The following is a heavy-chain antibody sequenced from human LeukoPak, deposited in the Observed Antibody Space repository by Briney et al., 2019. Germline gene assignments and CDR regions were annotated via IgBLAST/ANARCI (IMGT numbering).Heavy chain of an antibody. CDR3: ARVPHPYYYDSSGYYWGFDY. CDR2: ISAYNGNT. Sequence: ASVKVSCKASGYTFTSYGISWVRQAPGQGLEWMGWISAYNGNTNYAQKLQGRVTMTTDTSTSTAYMELRSLRSDDTAVYYCARVPHPYYYDSSGYYWGFDYWGQGTLVTVSS. J-gene: IGHJ4*02. V-gene: IGHV1-18*01. D-gene: IGHD3-22*01. CDR1: GYTFTSYG.